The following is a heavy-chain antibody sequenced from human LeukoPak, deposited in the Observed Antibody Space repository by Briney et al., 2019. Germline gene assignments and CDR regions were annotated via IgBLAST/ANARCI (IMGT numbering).Heavy chain of an antibody. CDR1: GYTFTSYG. J-gene: IGHJ5*02. D-gene: IGHD3-10*01. Sequence: GASVKVSCKASGYTFTSYGISWVRQAPGQGLEWMGWISAYNGNTNYAQKLQGRVTMTTDTSTSTAYMELRSLRSDDTAVYYCARDPFELLWFGEPYWFDPWGQETLVTVSS. CDR2: ISAYNGNT. V-gene: IGHV1-18*01. CDR3: ARDPFELLWFGEPYWFDP.